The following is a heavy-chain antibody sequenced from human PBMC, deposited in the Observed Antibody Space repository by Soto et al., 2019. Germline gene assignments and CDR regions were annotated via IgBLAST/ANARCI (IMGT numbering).Heavy chain of an antibody. D-gene: IGHD7-27*01. Sequence: GGSLRLSCAASGFTFSSYGMHWVRQAPGKGLEWVAVIWYDGSNNYYADSVKGRFTISRDNSKNTLYLQMNSLRAEDTAVYYCAKGAPNWGSSDYWGQGTLVIVSS. CDR2: IWYDGSNN. V-gene: IGHV3-33*06. CDR1: GFTFSSYG. J-gene: IGHJ4*02. CDR3: AKGAPNWGSSDY.